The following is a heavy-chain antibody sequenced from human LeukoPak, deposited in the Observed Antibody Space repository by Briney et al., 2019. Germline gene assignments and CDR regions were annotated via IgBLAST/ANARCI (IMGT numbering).Heavy chain of an antibody. CDR1: GGSFTGHY. J-gene: IGHJ4*01. D-gene: IGHD6-19*01. V-gene: IGHV4-34*01. CDR3: ARSPSIAGAIDY. Sequence: PSETLSLNCAVYGGSFTGHYWSWLRQPPGKGLEWIGEINHSGSTNYNPSLKSRVNISVDTSKNQFSLKLSSVTAADTALYSIARSPSIAGAIDYSAGGTLVNASS. CDR2: INHSGST.